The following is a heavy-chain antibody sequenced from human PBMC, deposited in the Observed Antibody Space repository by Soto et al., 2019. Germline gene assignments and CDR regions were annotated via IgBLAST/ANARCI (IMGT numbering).Heavy chain of an antibody. V-gene: IGHV4-30-4*02. CDR3: ALGGYNYGRPFDF. CDR1: GGSISSGDYY. J-gene: IGHJ4*02. D-gene: IGHD5-18*01. CDR2: IYYSGST. Sequence: PSETLSLTCTVSGGSISSGDYYWSWIRQPPGKGLEWIWYIYYSGSTYYTPSLKSRVNMSVDTSTNEFYLNLKSVTAADTAVYYCALGGYNYGRPFDFWGQGTLVTVS.